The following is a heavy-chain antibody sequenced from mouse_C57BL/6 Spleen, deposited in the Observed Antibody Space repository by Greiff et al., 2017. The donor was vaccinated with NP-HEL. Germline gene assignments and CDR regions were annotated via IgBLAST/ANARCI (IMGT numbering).Heavy chain of an antibody. CDR2: IDPENGDT. CDR1: GFNIKDDY. J-gene: IGHJ1*03. V-gene: IGHV14-4*01. D-gene: IGHD1-1*01. CDR3: TTGDYGSSYWYFDV. Sequence: EVQLQQSGAELVRPGASVKLSCTASGFNIKDDYMHWVKQRPEQGLEWIGWIDPENGDTEYASKFQGKATITADASYNTAYLQLSSLTSEDTAVYYCTTGDYGSSYWYFDVWGTGTTVTVSS.